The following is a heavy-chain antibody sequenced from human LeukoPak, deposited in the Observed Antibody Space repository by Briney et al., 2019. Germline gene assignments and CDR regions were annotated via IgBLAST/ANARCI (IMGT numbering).Heavy chain of an antibody. CDR2: INPNSGGT. Sequence: GASVKVSCKASGYTFTGYYMHWVRQAPGQGLEWMGWINPNSGGTNYAQKFQGRVTMTRDTSISTAYMELSRLRSDDTAVYYCARGKDIVVVPAAIRNDAFDIWGQGTMVTVSS. D-gene: IGHD2-2*02. J-gene: IGHJ3*02. CDR3: ARGKDIVVVPAAIRNDAFDI. V-gene: IGHV1-2*02. CDR1: GYTFTGYY.